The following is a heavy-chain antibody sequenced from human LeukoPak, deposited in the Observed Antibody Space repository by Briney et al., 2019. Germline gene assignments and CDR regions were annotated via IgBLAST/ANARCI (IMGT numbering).Heavy chain of an antibody. Sequence: KSGGSLRLSCAASGFTFSSYSMNWVRQAPGKGLEWVSSISSSSSYIYYADSVKGRFTISRDNAKNSLYLQMNSLRAEDMALYYRAKAASGYSSNPLDYWGQGTLVTVSS. CDR2: ISSSSSYI. CDR1: GFTFSSYS. D-gene: IGHD6-13*01. V-gene: IGHV3-21*04. CDR3: AKAASGYSSNPLDY. J-gene: IGHJ4*02.